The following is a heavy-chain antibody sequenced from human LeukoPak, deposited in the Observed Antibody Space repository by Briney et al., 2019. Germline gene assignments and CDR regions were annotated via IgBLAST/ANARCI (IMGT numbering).Heavy chain of an antibody. J-gene: IGHJ4*02. CDR1: GFTFSSYG. CDR3: AKLYCTVRAVTFDY. Sequence: GGTLRLSCAASGFTFSSYGMHWVRQAPGKGLEGVAVISYDGSNKYYADSVKGRFTISRDNSKNTLYLQMNSPRAEDAAVYYCAKLYCTVRAVTFDYWGQGTLVTVSS. D-gene: IGHD3-10*01. CDR2: ISYDGSNK. V-gene: IGHV3-30*18.